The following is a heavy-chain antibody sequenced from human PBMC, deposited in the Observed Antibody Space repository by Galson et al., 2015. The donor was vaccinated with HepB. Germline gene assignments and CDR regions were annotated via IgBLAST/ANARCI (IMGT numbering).Heavy chain of an antibody. J-gene: IGHJ5*02. CDR1: GDSVSSNSAA. CDR2: TYYMSKWYY. D-gene: IGHD1-26*01. CDR3: ARDSPPSRVAGATSWFDP. Sequence: CAISGDSVSSNSAAWTWFRQSPSRGLELLGRTYYMSKWYYDYAGSLKGRVTINPDTSKNQFSLLLNSVTPEDTAVYYCARDSPPSRVAGATSWFDPWGHGTLVTVSS. V-gene: IGHV6-1*01.